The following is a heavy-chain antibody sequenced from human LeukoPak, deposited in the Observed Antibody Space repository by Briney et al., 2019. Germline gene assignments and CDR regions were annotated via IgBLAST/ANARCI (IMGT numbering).Heavy chain of an antibody. D-gene: IGHD1-26*01. V-gene: IGHV3-23*01. CDR2: ISGSGGST. Sequence: GGSLRLSCAASGSTFSSYAMSWVRQAPGKGLEWVSAISGSGGSTYYADSVKGRFTISRDNSKNTLYLQMNSLRAEDTAVYYCAKDRGLVGATGAFDIWGQGTMVTVSS. CDR3: AKDRGLVGATGAFDI. J-gene: IGHJ3*02. CDR1: GSTFSSYA.